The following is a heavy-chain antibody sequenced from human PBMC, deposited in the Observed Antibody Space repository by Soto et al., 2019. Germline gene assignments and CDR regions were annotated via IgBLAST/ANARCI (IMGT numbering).Heavy chain of an antibody. Sequence: QVQLVQSGAEVKKPGSSVKVSCKASGGTFSSYAISWVRQAPGQGLEWMGGIIPIFGTANYAQKFQGRVTITADKSTSTAYMELSSLRSEDTAVYYCARSKDLGELPSGDWFDPWGQGTLVTVSS. J-gene: IGHJ5*02. V-gene: IGHV1-69*14. CDR2: IIPIFGTA. CDR3: ARSKDLGELPSGDWFDP. D-gene: IGHD3-10*01. CDR1: GGTFSSYA.